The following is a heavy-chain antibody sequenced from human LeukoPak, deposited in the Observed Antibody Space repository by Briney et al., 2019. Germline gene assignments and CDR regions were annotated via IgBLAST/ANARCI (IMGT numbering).Heavy chain of an antibody. CDR1: GFNLGDYA. D-gene: IGHD2-21*01. CDR2: IRSKSYSGTT. CDR3: TRVIRLSGGRYYFDY. Sequence: AGGSLRLSCTASGFNLGDYAMSWVRQAPGKGLEWVGFIRSKSYSGTTEYAASVKGRFTVSRDDSKSVAYLQMNSLTTEETGVYYCTRVIRLSGGRYYFDYWGQGTLVTVSS. J-gene: IGHJ4*02. V-gene: IGHV3-49*04.